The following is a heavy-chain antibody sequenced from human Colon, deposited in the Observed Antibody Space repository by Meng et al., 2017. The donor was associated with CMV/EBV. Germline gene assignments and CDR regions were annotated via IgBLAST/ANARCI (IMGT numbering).Heavy chain of an antibody. Sequence: GESLKISCAASGFPSNTFDMSWVRQAPGKGLEWVSVIYGRDGSTFYADSVRGRSTISKENSDNRLHLQMNSLRVEDTALYYCTKGAWVDYLGQGTLVTVSS. CDR2: IYGRDGST. V-gene: IGHV3-23*01. CDR1: GFPSNTFD. D-gene: IGHD1-26*01. J-gene: IGHJ4*02. CDR3: TKGAWVDY.